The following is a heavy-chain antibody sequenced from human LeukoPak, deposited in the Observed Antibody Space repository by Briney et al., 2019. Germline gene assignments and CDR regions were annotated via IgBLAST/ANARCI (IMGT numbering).Heavy chain of an antibody. V-gene: IGHV4-59*12. CDR2: IYYTGNT. CDR3: TESDGYGLIRI. D-gene: IGHD3-10*01. CDR1: GDSITGYY. J-gene: IGHJ3*02. Sequence: SETLSLTCSVSGDSITGYYWGWIRQPPGKGLEWIGNIYYTGNTYYNSSLKSRVTISLDTSKNQFSLKVISMTAADTAAYYCTESDGYGLIRICGRGTMVTVSS.